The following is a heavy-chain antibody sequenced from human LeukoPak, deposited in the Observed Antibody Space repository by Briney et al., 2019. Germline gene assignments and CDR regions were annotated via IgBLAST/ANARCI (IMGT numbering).Heavy chain of an antibody. CDR1: GFTFSSYG. Sequence: PGGSLRLSCAASGFTFSSYGMHWVRQAPGKGLEWVAVISYDASNKYYADSVKGQFTISRDNSKNTLYLQMNSLRAEDTAVYYCAKDGVGNIVVVTAFDYWGQGTLVTVSS. D-gene: IGHD2-21*02. CDR3: AKDGVGNIVVVTAFDY. J-gene: IGHJ4*02. V-gene: IGHV3-30*18. CDR2: ISYDASNK.